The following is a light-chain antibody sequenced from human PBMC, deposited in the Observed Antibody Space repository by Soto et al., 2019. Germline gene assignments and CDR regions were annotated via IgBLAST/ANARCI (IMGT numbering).Light chain of an antibody. CDR1: QSFISW. CDR2: KAS. CDR3: LPYNSYPWT. Sequence: DIQMTQSPSTLSASVGDRVTISCRASQSFISWLAWYQQKPGEAPKLLISKASNLQSGVPSRFSGSESGTEFTLSISSLHPDNFAAYYCLPYNSYPWTFVQGPKVEIK. J-gene: IGKJ1*01. V-gene: IGKV1-5*03.